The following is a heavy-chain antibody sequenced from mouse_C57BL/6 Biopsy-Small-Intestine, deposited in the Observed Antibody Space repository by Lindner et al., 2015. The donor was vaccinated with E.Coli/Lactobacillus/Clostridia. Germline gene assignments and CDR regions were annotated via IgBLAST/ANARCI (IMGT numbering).Heavy chain of an antibody. D-gene: IGHD2-4*01. J-gene: IGHJ4*01. CDR3: ARWGLRRGGYAMDY. V-gene: IGHV14-2*01. Sequence: VQLQESGAELVKPGASVKLSCTASGFNIKDYYLHWVKQRTEQGLEWIGRIDPEDGETRYAPKFQGKATITADTSSNTAYLQLSRLTSEDTAVYHCARWGLRRGGYAMDYWGQGTSVTVSS. CDR1: GFNIKDYY. CDR2: IDPEDGET.